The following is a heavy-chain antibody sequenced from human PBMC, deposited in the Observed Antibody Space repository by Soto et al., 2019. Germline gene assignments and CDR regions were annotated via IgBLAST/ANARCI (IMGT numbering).Heavy chain of an antibody. D-gene: IGHD2-2*01. CDR3: AKNRYCSSTSCYGAFDI. Sequence: GGSLRLSCAASGFTLSSYAMSWVLQAPGKGLEWVSAISGSGGSTYYADSVKGRFTISRDNSKNTLYLQMNSLRAEDTAVYYCAKNRYCSSTSCYGAFDIWGQGTMVTVSS. CDR1: GFTLSSYA. J-gene: IGHJ3*02. V-gene: IGHV3-23*01. CDR2: ISGSGGST.